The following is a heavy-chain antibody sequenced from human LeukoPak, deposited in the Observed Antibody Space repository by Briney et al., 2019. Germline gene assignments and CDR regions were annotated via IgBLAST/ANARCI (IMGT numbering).Heavy chain of an antibody. J-gene: IGHJ4*02. CDR2: IYSGGST. D-gene: IGHD3-22*01. CDR1: GFTFSSYE. Sequence: PGGSLRLSCAASGFTFSSYEMNWVRQAPGKGLEWVSVIYSGGSTYYADSVKGRFTISRDNSKNTLYLQMNSLRAEDTAVYYCATEGQYYDSSGYPTWTFDSWGQGTLVTVSS. CDR3: ATEGQYYDSSGYPTWTFDS. V-gene: IGHV3-66*02.